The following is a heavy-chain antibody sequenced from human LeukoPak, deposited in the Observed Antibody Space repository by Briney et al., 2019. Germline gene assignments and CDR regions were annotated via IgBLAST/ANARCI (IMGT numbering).Heavy chain of an antibody. Sequence: GASVKVSCKASGYTFTSYGISWVRQAPGQGLEWMGEITPIFGEAQNAEKFQGRVTIIADEPTSTVYMELTSLRLDDTAMYYCARNSRVASTSGLNYWGQGTLVTVSS. CDR2: ITPIFGEA. J-gene: IGHJ4*02. CDR3: ARNSRVASTSGLNY. CDR1: GYTFTSYG. V-gene: IGHV1-69*13. D-gene: IGHD5-12*01.